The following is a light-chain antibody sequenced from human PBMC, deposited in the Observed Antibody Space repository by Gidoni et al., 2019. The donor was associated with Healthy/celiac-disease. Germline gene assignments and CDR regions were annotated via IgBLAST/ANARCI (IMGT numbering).Light chain of an antibody. CDR1: QSTSSY. CDR2: AAS. Sequence: GDRVTITCRASQSTSSYLNWYQQKPGKAPKLLIYAASSLQSGVPSRFSGSGSGTDCTLTISRLQPEDFATYYCQQSYSTPFSFGQXTKLEIK. J-gene: IGKJ2*03. V-gene: IGKV1-39*01. CDR3: QQSYSTPFS.